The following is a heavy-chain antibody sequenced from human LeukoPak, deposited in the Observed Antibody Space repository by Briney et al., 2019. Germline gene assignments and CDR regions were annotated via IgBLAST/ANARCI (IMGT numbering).Heavy chain of an antibody. Sequence: GESLKISCKGSGYSFTSYWIGWVRQMPGKGLEWMGIIYPGDSDTRYSPSFQGQVTISADKSISTAYLQWSSLKASDTAMYYCARQAKYDFWSGYQYIDYWGQGTLVTVSS. CDR2: IYPGDSDT. J-gene: IGHJ4*02. V-gene: IGHV5-51*01. CDR1: GYSFTSYW. CDR3: ARQAKYDFWSGYQYIDY. D-gene: IGHD3-3*01.